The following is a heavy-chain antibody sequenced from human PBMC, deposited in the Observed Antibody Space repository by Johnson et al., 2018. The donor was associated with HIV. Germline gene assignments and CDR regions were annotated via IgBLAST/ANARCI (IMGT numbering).Heavy chain of an antibody. CDR2: IGSAGDT. V-gene: IGHV3-13*01. Sequence: VQLVESGGGVAQPGRSLRLSCAASGFTFSSHWMHWVRQAPGKGLVWVSGIGSAGDTFYPDSVKGRFTISRENAKNSLYLQMNSLRVGDTAVYYCARVGRGSGYYRDAFDIWGQGTMVTVSS. CDR3: ARVGRGSGYYRDAFDI. J-gene: IGHJ3*02. D-gene: IGHD3-22*01. CDR1: GFTFSSHW.